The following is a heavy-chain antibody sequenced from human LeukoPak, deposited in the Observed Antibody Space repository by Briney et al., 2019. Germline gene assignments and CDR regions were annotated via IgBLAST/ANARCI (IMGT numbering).Heavy chain of an antibody. Sequence: PGRSLRLSCAASGFTFDDYAMHWVRQAPGKGLEWVSGISWNSGSIGYADSVKGRFTISRDNAKNSLYLQMNSLRAEDTAVYYCARETGKRGMDVWGQGTTVTVSS. V-gene: IGHV3-9*01. D-gene: IGHD1-1*01. CDR1: GFTFDDYA. J-gene: IGHJ6*02. CDR3: ARETGKRGMDV. CDR2: ISWNSGSI.